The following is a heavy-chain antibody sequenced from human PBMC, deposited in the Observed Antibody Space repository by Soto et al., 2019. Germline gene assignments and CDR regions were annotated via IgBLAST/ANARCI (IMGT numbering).Heavy chain of an antibody. CDR1: GYTLTDYG. Sequence: GXSVKVSCKASGYTLTDYGISWVRQAPVQGLEWVGWINTNNGNTNYSQKLQGRVTVTTDTSTSTAYMELRSLTSDDTAVYYCARGSGKDYWGQGTLVTVSS. D-gene: IGHD1-26*01. CDR2: INTNNGNT. CDR3: ARGSGKDY. V-gene: IGHV1-18*01. J-gene: IGHJ4*02.